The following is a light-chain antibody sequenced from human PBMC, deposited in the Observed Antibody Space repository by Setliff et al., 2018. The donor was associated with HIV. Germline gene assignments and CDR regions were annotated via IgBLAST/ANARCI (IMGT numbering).Light chain of an antibody. CDR1: SSDVGGYNY. CDR3: SSYTISSTLYV. V-gene: IGLV2-14*03. Sequence: QSVLTQPPSASGSPGQSVTISCTGTSSDVGGYNYVSWYQQHPGKAPKLIIYDVSNRPSGVSNRFSGSKSGNTASLTISGLQAEDEADYYCSSYTISSTLYVFGTGTKVTVL. J-gene: IGLJ1*01. CDR2: DVS.